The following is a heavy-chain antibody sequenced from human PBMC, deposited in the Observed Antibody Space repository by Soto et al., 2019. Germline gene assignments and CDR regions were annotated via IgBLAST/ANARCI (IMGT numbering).Heavy chain of an antibody. D-gene: IGHD6-6*01. V-gene: IGHV3-23*01. CDR3: AKEVIAARPYYFDY. CDR1: GLTFSSYA. Sequence: GSLRLSCAASGLTFSSYAVSWARQTPGKGLEWVSTISASGAYTSYADSVKGRFTISRDNSKNTLYLQMRSLRAGDTATYYCAKEVIAARPYYFDYWGQGTLVTVSS. J-gene: IGHJ4*02. CDR2: ISASGAYT.